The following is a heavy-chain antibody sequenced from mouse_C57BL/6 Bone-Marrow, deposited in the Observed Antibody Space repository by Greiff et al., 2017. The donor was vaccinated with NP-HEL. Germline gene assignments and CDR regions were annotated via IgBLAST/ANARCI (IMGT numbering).Heavy chain of an antibody. CDR1: GFSLTGYG. V-gene: IGHV2-6-7*01. Sequence: VKLQESGPGLVAPSQSLSITCTVSGFSLTGYGVNWVSQPPGKGLEWLGMIWGDGSTDYNSALKSRLSISKDNSKSQVFLKMNSLQPDDTTRYYCARELGHYAMDYWGQGTSVTVSS. J-gene: IGHJ4*01. D-gene: IGHD4-1*01. CDR3: ARELGHYAMDY. CDR2: IWGDGST.